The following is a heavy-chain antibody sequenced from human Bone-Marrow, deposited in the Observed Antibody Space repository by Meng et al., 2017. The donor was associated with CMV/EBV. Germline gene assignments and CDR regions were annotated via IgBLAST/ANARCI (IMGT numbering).Heavy chain of an antibody. CDR2: IYYSGST. CDR3: ARDYGIY. Sequence: GSLRLSCTVSGGSISSYYWSWIRQPPGKGLEWIGYIYYSGSTNYNPSLKSRVTISVGTSKNQFSLKLSSVTAADTAVYYCARDYGIYWGQGTLVTVSS. D-gene: IGHD1-26*01. J-gene: IGHJ4*02. V-gene: IGHV4-59*01. CDR1: GGSISSYY.